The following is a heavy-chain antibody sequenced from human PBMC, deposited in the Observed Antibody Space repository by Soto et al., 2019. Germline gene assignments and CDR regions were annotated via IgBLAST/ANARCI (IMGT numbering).Heavy chain of an antibody. Sequence: EVQLVESGGMLVQPGGSLRLSCAASGLTLSTYSMNWVRQAPGKGLEWISYIRRHTSVTAYADSVKGRFTISRDSAKNSLYLQMDSLRVEDTAVYYCGKVSYSGYYTVDRWGQGTLVTVSS. CDR1: GLTLSTYS. V-gene: IGHV3-48*01. J-gene: IGHJ5*02. CDR3: GKVSYSGYYTVDR. CDR2: IRRHTSVT. D-gene: IGHD3-22*01.